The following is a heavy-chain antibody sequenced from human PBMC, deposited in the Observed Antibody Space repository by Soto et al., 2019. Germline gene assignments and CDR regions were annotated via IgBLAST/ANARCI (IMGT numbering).Heavy chain of an antibody. Sequence: GRTRRVSSAASGLNVSDFWRVWLLAAPVRGLEWLAVISYDGSNKYYADSVKGRFTISRDNSKNTLYLQMNSLRAEDTAVYYCAKDLLVIPVYYYYYVRDGWGPGTTVTVSS. J-gene: IGHJ6*02. D-gene: IGHD3-22*01. CDR2: ISYDGSNK. V-gene: IGHV3-30*18. CDR1: GLNVSDFW. CDR3: AKDLLVIPVYYYYYVRDG.